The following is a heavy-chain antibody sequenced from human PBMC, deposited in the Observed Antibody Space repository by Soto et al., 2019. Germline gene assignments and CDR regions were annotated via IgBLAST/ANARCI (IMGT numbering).Heavy chain of an antibody. CDR3: ARQLEVDGHFHEFDI. D-gene: IGHD6-19*01. CDR1: VFSIISIIYY. Sequence: SDTLSLTCTVSVFSIISIIYYLCFIRQPPGKGLEWIGSIYYSGSTYYNPSLKSRVTISVDTSKNQFSLKLSSVTAADTAVYYCARQLEVDGHFHEFDIWGQGTRVTVSS. V-gene: IGHV4-39*01. CDR2: IYYSGST. J-gene: IGHJ3*02.